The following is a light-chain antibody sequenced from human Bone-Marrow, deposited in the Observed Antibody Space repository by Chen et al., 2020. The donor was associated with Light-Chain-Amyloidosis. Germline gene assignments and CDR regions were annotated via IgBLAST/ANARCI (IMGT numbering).Light chain of an antibody. V-gene: IGKV4-1*01. CDR1: RSVLSPSNNRNY. Sequence: DIVMTQYPDALAVSLGERATITCKSSRSVLSPSNNRNYLALYQQKRGQPPKLLIYRASTRQSGVPDRFSGSGSGTDFTLTISSLQADDVALYFCQQYYGTPTFGGGT. J-gene: IGKJ4*01. CDR2: RAS. CDR3: QQYYGTPT.